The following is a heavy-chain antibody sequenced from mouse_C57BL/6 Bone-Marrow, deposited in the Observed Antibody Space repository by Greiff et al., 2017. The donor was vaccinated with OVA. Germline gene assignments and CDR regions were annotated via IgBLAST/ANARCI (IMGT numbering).Heavy chain of an antibody. CDR1: GYTFTDYY. CDR2: INPYNGGT. CDR3: ARWLRAY. Sequence: EVQVVESGPVLVKPGASVKMSCKASGYTFTDYYMNWVKQSHGKSLEWIGVINPYNGGTSYNQKFKGKATLTVDKSSSTAYMELNSLTSEDSAVYYCARWLRAYWGQGTLVTVSA. V-gene: IGHV1-19*01. J-gene: IGHJ3*01.